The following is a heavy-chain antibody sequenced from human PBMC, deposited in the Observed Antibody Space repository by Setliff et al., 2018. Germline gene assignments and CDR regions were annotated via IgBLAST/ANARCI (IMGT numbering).Heavy chain of an antibody. CDR1: GGTFSSYA. V-gene: IGHV1-69*10. J-gene: IGHJ4*02. CDR3: ARDPPFDS. Sequence: SVKVSCKASGGTFSSYAISWVRQAPGQGLEWMGGIIPILGIANYAQKFQGRVTITTDESTSTVYMELSSLRSEDTAVYYCARDPPFDSWGQGTLVTVSS. CDR2: IIPILGIA.